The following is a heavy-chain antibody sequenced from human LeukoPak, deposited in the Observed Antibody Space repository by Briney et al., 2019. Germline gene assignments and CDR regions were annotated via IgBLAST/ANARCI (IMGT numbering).Heavy chain of an antibody. CDR2: IRYDGSNK. Sequence: GGSLRLSCAASGFTFSSYGMYWVRQAPGKGLEWVAFIRYDGSNKYYADSVKGRFTISRDNSKNSLYLQMNSLRAEDTAVYYCARGKSLWFGELLYAFDIWGQGTMVTVSS. CDR1: GFTFSSYG. CDR3: ARGKSLWFGELLYAFDI. D-gene: IGHD3-10*01. J-gene: IGHJ3*02. V-gene: IGHV3-30*02.